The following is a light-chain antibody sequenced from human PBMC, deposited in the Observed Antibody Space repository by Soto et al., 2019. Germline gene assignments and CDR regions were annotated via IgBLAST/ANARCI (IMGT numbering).Light chain of an antibody. Sequence: QSVLTQPASVSGSPGQSITISCTGTSSDVGGYNYVSWYQQHPGKAPKLMIYEVSNRPSGVSNGFSGSKSGNTASLTISGLQAGDEADYYCSSYTSSSTRVFGTGTKVTVL. V-gene: IGLV2-14*01. CDR3: SSYTSSSTRV. CDR2: EVS. J-gene: IGLJ1*01. CDR1: SSDVGGYNY.